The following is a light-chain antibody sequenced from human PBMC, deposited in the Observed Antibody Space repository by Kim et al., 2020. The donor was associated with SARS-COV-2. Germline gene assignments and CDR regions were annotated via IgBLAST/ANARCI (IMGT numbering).Light chain of an antibody. J-gene: IGLJ2*01. CDR3: QVWDSSSYQVV. V-gene: IGLV3-21*04. CDR2: YDT. Sequence: PEKRARMTGGRNNIGIKGVHWCQQKPGQAPVLVIFYDTDRPSGIPERFSGSNSGNTATLTISRVEAGDEADYYCQVWDSSSYQVVFGGGTKLTVL. CDR1: NIGIKG.